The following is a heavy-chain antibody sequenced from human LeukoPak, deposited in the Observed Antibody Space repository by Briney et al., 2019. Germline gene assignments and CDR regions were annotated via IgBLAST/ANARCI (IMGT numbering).Heavy chain of an antibody. CDR1: GYTFTSYG. D-gene: IGHD2-15*01. V-gene: IGHV1-18*01. CDR2: ISAYNGNT. Sequence: GASVKVSCKASGYTFTSYGISWVRQAPGQGLEWMGWISAYNGNTNYAQKLQGRVTMTTDTSTSTAYMELRSLRSDDTAVYYCARDWDCSGGSCYSPNWFDPWGQGTLVTVSS. J-gene: IGHJ5*02. CDR3: ARDWDCSGGSCYSPNWFDP.